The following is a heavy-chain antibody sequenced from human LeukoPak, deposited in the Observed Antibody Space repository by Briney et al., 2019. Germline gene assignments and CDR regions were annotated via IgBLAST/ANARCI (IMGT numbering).Heavy chain of an antibody. CDR3: ARHGGNYDILTGYSQFDY. CDR2: IYYSGST. CDR1: GGSISSYY. Sequence: SETLSLTCTVSGGSISSYYWSWIRQPPGKGLEWIGYIYYSGSTNYNPSLKSRVTISVDTSKTQFSLKLSSVTAADTAVYYCARHGGNYDILTGYSQFDYWGQGTLVTVSS. V-gene: IGHV4-59*08. J-gene: IGHJ4*02. D-gene: IGHD3-9*01.